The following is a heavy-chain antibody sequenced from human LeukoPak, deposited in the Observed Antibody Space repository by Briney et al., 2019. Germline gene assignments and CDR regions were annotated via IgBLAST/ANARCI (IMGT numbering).Heavy chain of an antibody. Sequence: GESLKISCQDSAYSLTNYWIRRVRQMPGKSLESMGIIYPGDSHTRYSPSFQGQVTISADKSIGTAYLQWSSLKASDTAIYYCAGGPTVYGMDVWGQGTTVTVSS. CDR2: IYPGDSHT. CDR1: AYSLTNYW. J-gene: IGHJ6*02. CDR3: AGGPTVYGMDV. V-gene: IGHV5-51*01. D-gene: IGHD2-15*01.